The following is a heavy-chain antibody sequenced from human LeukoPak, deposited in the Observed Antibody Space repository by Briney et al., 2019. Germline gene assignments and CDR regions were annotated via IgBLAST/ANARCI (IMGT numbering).Heavy chain of an antibody. V-gene: IGHV2-5*01. J-gene: IGHJ4*02. CDR1: GISLSSSGVG. Sequence: SGPTLVNPSQTLTLTCTFSGISLSSSGVGVGWIRQPPGKALEWLALIYWSSDKRYSPSLRTRLTVTRGTSINQVVLTMTNMDAVDTATYYCVHGPTSLTAVKWGPGPLVTVPS. CDR3: VHGPTSLTAVK. CDR2: IYWSSDK. D-gene: IGHD3-16*02.